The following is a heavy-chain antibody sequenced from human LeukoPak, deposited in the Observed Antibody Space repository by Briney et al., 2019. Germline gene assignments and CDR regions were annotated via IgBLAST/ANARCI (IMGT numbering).Heavy chain of an antibody. CDR1: GGSFSGYY. CDR3: ARVKVDDYVWGSYRLYYFDY. D-gene: IGHD3-16*02. V-gene: IGHV4-34*01. CDR2: INHSGST. J-gene: IGHJ4*02. Sequence: SETLSLTCAVYGGSFSGYYWSWIRQPPGKGLEGIGEINHSGSTNYNPSLKSRVTISVDTSKNQFSLKQSSVTAADTAVYYCARVKVDDYVWGSYRLYYFDYWGQGTLVTVSS.